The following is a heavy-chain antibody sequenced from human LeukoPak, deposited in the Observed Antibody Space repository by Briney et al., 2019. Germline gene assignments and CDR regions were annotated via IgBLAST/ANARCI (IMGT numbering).Heavy chain of an antibody. D-gene: IGHD2-21*02. CDR2: ISAYNGNT. J-gene: IGHJ4*02. Sequence: GASVKVSCKASGYTFTSYGISWVRQAPGQGLEWMGWISAYNGNTNYAKKLQGRVTMTTDTSTSTAYMELRSLRSDDTAVYYCARGEEIVVVTANLLTFDYWGQGTLVTVSS. CDR3: ARGEEIVVVTANLLTFDY. CDR1: GYTFTSYG. V-gene: IGHV1-18*01.